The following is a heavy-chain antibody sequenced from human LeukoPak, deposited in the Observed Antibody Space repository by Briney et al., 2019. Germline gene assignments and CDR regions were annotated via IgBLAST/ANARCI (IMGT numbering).Heavy chain of an antibody. CDR3: ARVYGSGSVPYYFDY. V-gene: IGHV1-69*13. CDR2: IIPIFGTA. CDR1: GGTFSSYA. Sequence: GASVKVSRKASGGTFSSYAISWVRQAPGQGLEWMGGIIPIFGTANYAQKFQGRVTITADESTSTAYMELRSLRSDDTAVYYCARVYGSGSVPYYFDYWGQGTLVTVSS. D-gene: IGHD3-10*01. J-gene: IGHJ4*02.